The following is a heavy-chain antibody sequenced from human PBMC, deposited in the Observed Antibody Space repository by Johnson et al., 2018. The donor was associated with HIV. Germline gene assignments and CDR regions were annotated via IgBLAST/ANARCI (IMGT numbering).Heavy chain of an antibody. D-gene: IGHD6-19*01. J-gene: IGHJ3*02. CDR1: GFTFEDYA. Sequence: VQLVESGGGLGQPGRSLRLSCAASGFTFEDYAMHWVRQAPGKGLEWVSGISWNSGAIGYADSLKGRFTISRDNAKNSLYLQMNSLRTEDTAVYCCAKVDLCGWGGDALDIWGQGTMVTVSS. CDR3: AKVDLCGWGGDALDI. V-gene: IGHV3-9*01. CDR2: ISWNSGAI.